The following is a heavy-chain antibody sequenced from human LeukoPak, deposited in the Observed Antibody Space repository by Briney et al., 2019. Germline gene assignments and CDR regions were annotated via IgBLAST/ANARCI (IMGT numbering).Heavy chain of an antibody. V-gene: IGHV4-39*07. J-gene: IGHJ4*02. Sequence: PSETLSLTCTVSGGSISSGDYYWSWIRQPPGKGLEWIGEINHSGSTNYNPSLKSRVTISVDTSKNQFSLKLSSVTAADTAVYYCARGPTPSWWLPLGPPDYWGQGTLVTVSS. D-gene: IGHD5-12*01. CDR2: INHSGST. CDR1: GGSISSGDYY. CDR3: ARGPTPSWWLPLGPPDY.